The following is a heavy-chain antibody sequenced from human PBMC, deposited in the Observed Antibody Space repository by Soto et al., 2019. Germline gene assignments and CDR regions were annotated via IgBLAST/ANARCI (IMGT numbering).Heavy chain of an antibody. Sequence: QVQLVESGGAVVQPGRSLRLSCAASGFTFSSYGMYWVRQAPGKGLEWVAVIWHDGSKKYYADSVKGRFTISRDNSKNTLYLQMNSLRAEDTAVYYCARWIQLGDYYYYGMDVWGQGTTVTVSS. CDR3: ARWIQLGDYYYYGMDV. CDR1: GFTFSSYG. CDR2: IWHDGSKK. D-gene: IGHD5-18*01. V-gene: IGHV3-33*01. J-gene: IGHJ6*02.